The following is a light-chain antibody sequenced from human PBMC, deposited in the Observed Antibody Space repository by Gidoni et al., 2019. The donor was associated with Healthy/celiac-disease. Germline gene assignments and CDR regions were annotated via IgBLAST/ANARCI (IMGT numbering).Light chain of an antibody. CDR1: QSVSSY. J-gene: IGKJ4*01. CDR3: QQRSNWPLT. CDR2: DAS. V-gene: IGKV3-11*01. Sequence: EIVLTQSPATLSLSPGERATLSCRASQSVSSYLAWYQQKPGQAPRLLIYDASNRATGIPARFSGSGSGTDFTLTISSLEPEDFAVYYCQQRSNWPLTFGGXTKVESK.